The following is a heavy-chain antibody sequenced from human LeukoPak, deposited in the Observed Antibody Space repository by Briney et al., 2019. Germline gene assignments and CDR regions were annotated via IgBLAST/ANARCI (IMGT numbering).Heavy chain of an antibody. J-gene: IGHJ4*02. CDR1: GFTFSSYW. CDR3: ARDIYDFWSGYYLDY. D-gene: IGHD3-3*01. Sequence: GSLRLSCAASGFTFSSYWMSWVRQAPGKGLEWVANIKQDGSEKYYVDSVKGRFTISRDNAKNSLYLQMNSLRAEDTAVYYCARDIYDFWSGYYLDYWGQGTLVTVSS. V-gene: IGHV3-7*01. CDR2: IKQDGSEK.